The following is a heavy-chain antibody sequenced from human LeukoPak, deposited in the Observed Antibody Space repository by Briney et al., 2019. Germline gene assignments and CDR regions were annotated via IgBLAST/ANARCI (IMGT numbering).Heavy chain of an antibody. CDR2: FSSSGGTT. CDR1: GFPFNTYA. Sequence: GGSLRLSCAASGFPFNTYAVNWVRQAPGKGLEWVSEFSSSGGTTYYADSVKGRFSISRDNSKNTPYLRMNSLRAEDTAIDYCAKDRNAWPTNFDSWGQGTLVTVSA. CDR3: AKDRNAWPTNFDS. J-gene: IGHJ4*02. V-gene: IGHV3-23*01. D-gene: IGHD5-24*01.